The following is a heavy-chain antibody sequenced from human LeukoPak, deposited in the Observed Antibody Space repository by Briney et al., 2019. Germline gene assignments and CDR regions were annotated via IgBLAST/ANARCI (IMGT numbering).Heavy chain of an antibody. D-gene: IGHD6-19*01. Sequence: SETLSLTCTVSGGSISSYYWSWIRQPPGKGLEWIGYIYYSGSTNYNPSLKSRVTMSVDTSKNQFSLKLSSVTAADTAVYYCAVGYSSGWYGYWGQGTLATVSS. V-gene: IGHV4-59*08. CDR3: AVGYSSGWYGY. J-gene: IGHJ4*02. CDR1: GGSISSYY. CDR2: IYYSGST.